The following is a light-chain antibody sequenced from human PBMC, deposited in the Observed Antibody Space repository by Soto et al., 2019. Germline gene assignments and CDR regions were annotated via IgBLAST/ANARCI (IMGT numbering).Light chain of an antibody. V-gene: IGKV3-15*01. CDR3: QQYDNWPWT. CDR2: GAS. Sequence: EIVLTQSPATLSVSPGGRATLSCRASQSISDTLAWYQRKPGQAPRLLIHGASTRAPGFPARFSGSGSGTDFTLTISSLQSEDFAVYYCQQYDNWPWTFGQGTKVDIK. CDR1: QSISDT. J-gene: IGKJ1*01.